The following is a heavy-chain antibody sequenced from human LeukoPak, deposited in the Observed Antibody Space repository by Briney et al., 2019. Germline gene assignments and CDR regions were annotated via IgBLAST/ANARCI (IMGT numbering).Heavy chain of an antibody. CDR1: GFTFSSYW. CDR2: INSDGSST. J-gene: IGHJ6*02. CDR3: ARETRYYGMDV. V-gene: IGHV3-74*01. Sequence: QPGGSLRLSCAASGFTFSSYWMHWVRQAPGKGLVWVSRINSDGSSTSYADSVKGRFTISRDNAKNTLYLQMNSLRAEDTAVYYCARETRYYGMDVWGQGTTVTASS.